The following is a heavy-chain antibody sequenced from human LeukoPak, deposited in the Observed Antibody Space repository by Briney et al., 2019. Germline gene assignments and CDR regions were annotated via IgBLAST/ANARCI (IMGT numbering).Heavy chain of an antibody. V-gene: IGHV1-18*01. D-gene: IGHD2-15*01. J-gene: IGHJ4*02. CDR1: GYTFTDYG. CDR2: ISGYKGNT. CDR3: ARTPPDVCDCPLDY. Sequence: ASVKLSCKSSGYTFTDYGISWVRQAPGQGLEWMCWISGYKGNTKYAQKPQDRVTLTTVTSTSRAYMQLRSLTSAASAVYYCARTPPDVCDCPLDYWGQATLVTVSS.